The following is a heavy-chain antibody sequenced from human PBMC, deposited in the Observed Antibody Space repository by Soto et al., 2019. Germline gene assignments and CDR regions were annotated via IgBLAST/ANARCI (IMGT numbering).Heavy chain of an antibody. D-gene: IGHD4-17*01. CDR1: GGSISSSSYY. V-gene: IGHV4-39*01. J-gene: IGHJ5*02. CDR2: IYYSGST. Sequence: SETLSLTCTVSGGSISSSSYYWGWIRQPPGKGLEWIGSIYYSGSTYYNPSLKSRVTISVDMSKNQFSLKLSSVTAADTAVYYCARNRRIYGDYGLGWFDPWGQGTLGTVSS. CDR3: ARNRRIYGDYGLGWFDP.